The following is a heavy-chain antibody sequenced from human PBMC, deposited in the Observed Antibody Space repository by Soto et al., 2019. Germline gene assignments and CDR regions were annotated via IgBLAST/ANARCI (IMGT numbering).Heavy chain of an antibody. J-gene: IGHJ6*02. CDR3: AKDRQGLGNYYYYGMDV. CDR2: ISYDGSNK. D-gene: IGHD1-26*01. Sequence: QVQLVESGGGVVQPGRSLRLSCAASGSTFSSYGMHWVRQAPGKGLEWVAVISYDGSNKYYADSVKGRFTISRDNSKNTLYLQMNSLRAEDTAVYYCAKDRQGLGNYYYYGMDVWGQGTTVTVSS. CDR1: GSTFSSYG. V-gene: IGHV3-30*18.